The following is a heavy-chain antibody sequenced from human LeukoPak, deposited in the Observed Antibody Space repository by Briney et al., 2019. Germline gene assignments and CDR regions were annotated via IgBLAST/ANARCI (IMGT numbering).Heavy chain of an antibody. D-gene: IGHD2/OR15-2a*01. CDR2: GSGSSDNT. CDR3: AKMRGHPLQKYYMDV. CDR1: TFTFSAFA. Sequence: GGSLTLSCAASTFTFSAFAMAWVRPTPGKGLTRVFDGSGSSDNTLYEASVKGRVTISIDNYKNTIYLEMNILRAEDTAIYYCAKMRGHPLQKYYMDVWGQGTLVTVSS. V-gene: IGHV3-23*01. J-gene: IGHJ6*01.